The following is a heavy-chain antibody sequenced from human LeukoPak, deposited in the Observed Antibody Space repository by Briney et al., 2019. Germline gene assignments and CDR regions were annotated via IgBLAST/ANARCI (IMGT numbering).Heavy chain of an antibody. Sequence: PSETLSLTCAVYGGSFSGYYCNWIRQPPGKGLEWIGEINHSGSTNYNPSLKNRVTISIDTSKNQFSLKLNSMTAADTAVYYCARSGAPAGGHYRADWGQGILVTVSS. CDR1: GGSFSGYY. V-gene: IGHV4-34*01. J-gene: IGHJ4*02. D-gene: IGHD3-3*01. CDR2: INHSGST. CDR3: ARSGAPAGGHYRAD.